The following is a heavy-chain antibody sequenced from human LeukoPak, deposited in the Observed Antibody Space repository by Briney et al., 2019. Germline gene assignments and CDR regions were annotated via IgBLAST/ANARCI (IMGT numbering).Heavy chain of an antibody. J-gene: IGHJ4*02. CDR3: ATELQPFDY. V-gene: IGHV3-21*01. CDR1: GFTFSSYS. Sequence: GGSLRLSCAASGFTFSSYSMNWVRQAPGKGLEWVSSISSTSSYRYYADSVKGRFTISRDNAKNSLYLQMNTLRAEDTAVYYCATELQPFDYWGQGTLVTVSS. CDR2: ISSTSSYR. D-gene: IGHD1-26*01.